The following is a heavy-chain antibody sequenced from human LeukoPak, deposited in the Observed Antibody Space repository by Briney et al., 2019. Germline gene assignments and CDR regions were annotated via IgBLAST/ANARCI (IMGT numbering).Heavy chain of an antibody. CDR3: AKTYYSSRAHYYYYYYMDV. CDR2: ISYDGSNK. D-gene: IGHD3-10*01. CDR1: GFTFSSYA. J-gene: IGHJ6*03. V-gene: IGHV3-30*04. Sequence: GGSLRLSCAASGFTFSSYAMHWVRQAPGKGLEWVAVISYDGSNKYYADSVKGRFTISRGNSKNTLYLQMNSLRAEDTAVYYCAKTYYSSRAHYYYYYYMDVWGKGTTVTISS.